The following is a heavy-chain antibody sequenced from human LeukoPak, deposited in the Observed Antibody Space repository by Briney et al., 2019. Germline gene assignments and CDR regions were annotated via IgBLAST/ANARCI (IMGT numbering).Heavy chain of an antibody. J-gene: IGHJ4*02. CDR3: AKGRDGYRGYYFDY. CDR1: GFTFSSYA. Sequence: GGSLRLSRAASGFTFSSYAMSWVRQAPGKGLEWVSAISGSGGSTYYADSVKGRFTISRDNSKNTLYLQMNSLRAEDTAVYYCAKGRDGYRGYYFDYWGQGTLVTVSS. V-gene: IGHV3-23*01. D-gene: IGHD5-24*01. CDR2: ISGSGGST.